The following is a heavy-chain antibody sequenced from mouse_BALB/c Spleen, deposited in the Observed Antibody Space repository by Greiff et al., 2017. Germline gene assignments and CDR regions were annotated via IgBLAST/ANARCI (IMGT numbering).Heavy chain of an antibody. CDR3: ARLYYGSYYAMDY. V-gene: IGHV1-9*01. CDR2: ILPGSGST. D-gene: IGHD2-1*01. J-gene: IGHJ4*01. CDR1: GYTFSSYW. Sequence: VQLQESGAELMKPGASVMISCKATGYTFSSYWIEWVKQRPGHGLEWIGEILPGSGSTNYKEKFKGKATFTADISSNTAYMQLSNLTSEDSAVYYRARLYYGSYYAMDYWGQGTSVTVSS.